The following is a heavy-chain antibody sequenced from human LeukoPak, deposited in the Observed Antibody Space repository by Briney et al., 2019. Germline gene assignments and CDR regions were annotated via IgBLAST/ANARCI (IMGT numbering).Heavy chain of an antibody. Sequence: PGGSLRLSCAASGFTFSSYSMNWVRQAPGKGLEWVSYISSSSSTIYYADSVKGRFTISRDNAKNSLYLQMNSLRAEDTAVYYCARDCCSSTSCSNGGYYYYYMDVWGKGTTVTVSS. D-gene: IGHD2-2*01. V-gene: IGHV3-48*04. CDR1: GFTFSSYS. J-gene: IGHJ6*03. CDR2: ISSSSSTI. CDR3: ARDCCSSTSCSNGGYYYYYMDV.